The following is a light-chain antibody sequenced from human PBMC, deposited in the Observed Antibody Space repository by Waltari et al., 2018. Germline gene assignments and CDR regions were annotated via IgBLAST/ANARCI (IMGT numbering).Light chain of an antibody. CDR2: AAS. Sequence: DIQMTQSPSSLSASVGDRVSITCRASQDIRNYLAWFQHKPGEAPKPLIYAASSLQSWVPSNFSGSGSGTDFTLTISSLQPEDFATYYCQQYKTYPITFGQGTRLEI. J-gene: IGKJ5*01. V-gene: IGKV1-16*02. CDR3: QQYKTYPIT. CDR1: QDIRNY.